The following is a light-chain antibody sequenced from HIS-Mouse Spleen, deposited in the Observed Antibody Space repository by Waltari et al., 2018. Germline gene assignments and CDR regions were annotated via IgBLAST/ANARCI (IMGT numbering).Light chain of an antibody. CDR2: DDS. Sequence: SYVLTQPPSVSVAPGKTARITCGGNNIGRKSVHWYQQKPGQPPGLVVYDDSDRPSGIPERFSGSNSGNTATLTISRVEAGDEADYYCQVWDSSSDHVVFGGGTKLTVL. V-gene: IGLV3-21*03. CDR3: QVWDSSSDHVV. CDR1: NIGRKS. J-gene: IGLJ2*01.